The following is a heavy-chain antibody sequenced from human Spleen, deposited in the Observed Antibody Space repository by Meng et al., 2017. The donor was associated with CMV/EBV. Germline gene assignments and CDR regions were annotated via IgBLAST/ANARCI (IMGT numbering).Heavy chain of an antibody. CDR3: ARDLITMTPNWFDP. D-gene: IGHD3-22*01. CDR1: GYTFTSYG. CDR2: ISGYNGKT. J-gene: IGHJ5*02. Sequence: SGYTFTSYGISWVRQAPGQGLEWMGWISGYNGKTNYAQKFQGRVTMTTDTSTSTAYMELRSLRSDDTAVYYCARDLITMTPNWFDPWGQGTLVTVSS. V-gene: IGHV1-18*01.